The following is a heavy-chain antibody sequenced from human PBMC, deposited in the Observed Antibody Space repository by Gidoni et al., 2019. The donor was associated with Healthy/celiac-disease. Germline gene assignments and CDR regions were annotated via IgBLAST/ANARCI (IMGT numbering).Heavy chain of an antibody. CDR3: ARYIVVVVAATGGPNGQHFDY. CDR1: GGSISSGGYY. CDR2: IYYSGST. D-gene: IGHD2-15*01. V-gene: IGHV4-31*03. Sequence: QVQLQESGPGLVKPSQTLSLTCTVSGGSISSGGYYWSWIRQPPGKGLEWIGYIYYSGSTYYNPSLKSRVTISVDTSKNQFSLKLSSVTAADTAVYYCARYIVVVVAATGGPNGQHFDYWGQGTLVTVSS. J-gene: IGHJ4*02.